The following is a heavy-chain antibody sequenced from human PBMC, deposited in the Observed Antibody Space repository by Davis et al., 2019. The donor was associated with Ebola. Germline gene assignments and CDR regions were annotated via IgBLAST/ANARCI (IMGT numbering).Heavy chain of an antibody. V-gene: IGHV1-2*04. D-gene: IGHD1-20*01. CDR3: ARYAGSIAALEIWYNWNDRGLYFDY. CDR1: GYTFTGYY. Sequence: AASVKVSCKVSGYTFTGYYMHWVRQAPGQGLEWMGWINPNSGGTNYAQKFQGWVTMTRDTSISTAYMELSRLRSDDTAVYYCARYAGSIAALEIWYNWNDRGLYFDYWGQGTLVTVSS. CDR2: INPNSGGT. J-gene: IGHJ4*02.